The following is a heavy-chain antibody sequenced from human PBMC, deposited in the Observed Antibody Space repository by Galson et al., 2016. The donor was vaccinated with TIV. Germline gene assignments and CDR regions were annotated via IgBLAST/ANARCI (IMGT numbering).Heavy chain of an antibody. D-gene: IGHD2-15*01. CDR2: IRYDGSRR. CDR1: GFTFSSFG. V-gene: IGHV3-30*02. J-gene: IGHJ6*02. CDR3: SGGVVAHTSYFYGMDV. Sequence: SLRLSCAASGFTFSSFGMHWVRQAPGKGLEWVALIRYDGSRRYYADSVKGRFTISRDDSKNTLYLQMNGLRRDDSAVYYCSGGVVAHTSYFYGMDVWGQGTTVTVSS.